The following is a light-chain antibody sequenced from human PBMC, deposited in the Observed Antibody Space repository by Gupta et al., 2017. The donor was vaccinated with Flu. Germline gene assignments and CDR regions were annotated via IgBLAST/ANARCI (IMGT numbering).Light chain of an antibody. J-gene: IGKJ4*01. V-gene: IGKV3-20*01. CDR3: QHYGASLFS. CDR1: QSVTNNY. CDR2: GAS. Sequence: EGATLSCRASQSVTNNYLAWYQHKPGQAPRLLIYGASTRATGIPDRFSGGGSGTDSTLIISRLEPEDFAVYYCQHYGASLFSFGGGTKVEIK.